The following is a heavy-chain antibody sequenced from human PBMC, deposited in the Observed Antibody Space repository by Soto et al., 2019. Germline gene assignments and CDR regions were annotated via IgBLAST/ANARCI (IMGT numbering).Heavy chain of an antibody. CDR3: AKERGRNRNFAMDV. D-gene: IGHD1-1*01. Sequence: HPGGSLRLSCVVSGLTFSDYGFHWVRQAPGKGLDWVAAISYDGSFVYYADSVRGRFTISRDNSRNTLDLQMNTLRHEDTAVYYCAKERGRNRNFAMDVWGQGTSVTVS. CDR1: GLTFSDYG. CDR2: ISYDGSFV. J-gene: IGHJ6*02. V-gene: IGHV3-30*18.